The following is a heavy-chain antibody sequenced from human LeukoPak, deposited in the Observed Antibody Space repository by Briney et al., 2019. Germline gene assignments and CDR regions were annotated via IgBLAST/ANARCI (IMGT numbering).Heavy chain of an antibody. CDR2: FDPEDGET. V-gene: IGHV1-24*01. CDR3: ARAGGGSSSEYYYMDV. CDR1: GYTLTELS. J-gene: IGHJ6*03. Sequence: ASVKVSCKVSGYTLTELSMHWVRQAPGKGLEWMGGFDPEDGETIYAQKFQGRVTMTEDTSTDTAYMELSSLRSEDTAVYYCARAGGGSSSEYYYMDVWGKGTTVTVSS. D-gene: IGHD6-6*01.